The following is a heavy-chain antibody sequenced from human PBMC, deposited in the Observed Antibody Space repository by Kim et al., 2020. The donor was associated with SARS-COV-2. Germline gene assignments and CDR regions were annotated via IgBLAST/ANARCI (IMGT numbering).Heavy chain of an antibody. Sequence: AQKFQGRVTITADESTSTAYMELSSLRSEDTAVYYCLVVVAATPESWFDPWGQGTLVTVSS. CDR3: LVVVAATPESWFDP. J-gene: IGHJ5*02. V-gene: IGHV1-69*01. D-gene: IGHD2-15*01.